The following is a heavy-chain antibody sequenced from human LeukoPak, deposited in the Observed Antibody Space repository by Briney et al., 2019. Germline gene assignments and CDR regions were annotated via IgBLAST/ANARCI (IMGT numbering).Heavy chain of an antibody. Sequence: GGSLRLSCAASGFTFSSYSMNWVRQAPGKGLEWVSYISSSSSTIYYADSVKGRFTISRDNAKNSLYLQMNSLRAEDTAVYYCVGEYDFWSGYYWNYYYYYMDVWGKGTTVTVSS. D-gene: IGHD3-3*01. CDR1: GFTFSSYS. CDR2: ISSSSSTI. J-gene: IGHJ6*03. CDR3: VGEYDFWSGYYWNYYYYYMDV. V-gene: IGHV3-48*01.